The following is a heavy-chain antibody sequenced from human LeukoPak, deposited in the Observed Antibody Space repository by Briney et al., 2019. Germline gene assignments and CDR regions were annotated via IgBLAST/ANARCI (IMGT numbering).Heavy chain of an antibody. D-gene: IGHD2-15*01. CDR3: ARDGGAYRRFFDY. CDR2: IYNGGST. J-gene: IGHJ4*02. Sequence: GGSLRLSCAASGFTVGSNYMSWVRQAPGKGLELVSVIYNGGSTYYADSVKGRFTISRDNSKNTLYLQMNSLRAEDTAVYYCARDGGAYRRFFDYWGQGTLVTVSS. CDR1: GFTVGSNY. V-gene: IGHV3-53*01.